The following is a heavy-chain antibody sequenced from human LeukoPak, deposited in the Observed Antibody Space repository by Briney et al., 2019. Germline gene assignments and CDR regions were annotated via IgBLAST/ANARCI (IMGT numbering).Heavy chain of an antibody. D-gene: IGHD2-2*01. CDR3: ARDYVGFCKSTSCPPQY. V-gene: IGHV3-33*01. CDR2: IWYDGTNE. J-gene: IGHJ4*02. Sequence: PGTSLRLSCAASGFTFGTYGMHWVRQAPGKGPEWVAVIWYDGTNEYYAEFVKGRVTISRDNSKNTLYLQMNKLRAEDTAVYYCARDYVGFCKSTSCPPQYWGQGTLVTVSS. CDR1: GFTFGTYG.